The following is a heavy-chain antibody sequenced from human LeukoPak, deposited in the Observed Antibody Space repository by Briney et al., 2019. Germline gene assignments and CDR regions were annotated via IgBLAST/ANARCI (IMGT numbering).Heavy chain of an antibody. V-gene: IGHV3-33*01. CDR3: ARDANWGFDAFDI. CDR1: GFTFSSYG. CDR2: IWYDGSNK. D-gene: IGHD7-27*01. Sequence: GGSLRLSCAASGFTFSSYGMHWVRQAPGKGLEWVAVIWYDGSNKYYADSVKGRFTISRDNPKNTLYLQMNSLRAEDTAVYYCARDANWGFDAFDIWGQGTMVAVFS. J-gene: IGHJ3*02.